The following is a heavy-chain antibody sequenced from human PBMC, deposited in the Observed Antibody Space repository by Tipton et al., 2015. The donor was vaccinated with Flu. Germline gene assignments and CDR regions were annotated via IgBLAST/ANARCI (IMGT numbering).Heavy chain of an antibody. J-gene: IGHJ5*02. CDR2: ISSSGSTI. Sequence: SLRLSCAASGFTFSDDYMSWIRQAPGKGLEWVSHISSSGSTINYADSVKGRFTISRDNAKNSLYLQMNSLRAEDTAVYYCARRDYSNYVSEPKNWFDPWGQGTLVTVSS. CDR1: GFTFSDDY. V-gene: IGHV3-11*01. CDR3: ARRDYSNYVSEPKNWFDP. D-gene: IGHD4-11*01.